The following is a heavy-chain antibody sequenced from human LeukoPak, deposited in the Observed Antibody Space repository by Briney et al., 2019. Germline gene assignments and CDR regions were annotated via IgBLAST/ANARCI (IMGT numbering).Heavy chain of an antibody. V-gene: IGHV4-59*08. Sequence: KPSETLSLTCTASGGSISSYYWSWFRKPPGKVLEWIGYMDDSGSTNYNPSLTSRVTISEDTSKNQLSLKLGSVTAADTAVYYCARHSSGSGGAFQYWGQGTPVTVSS. J-gene: IGHJ4*02. CDR1: GGSISSYY. D-gene: IGHD6-19*01. CDR2: MDDSGST. CDR3: ARHSSGSGGAFQY.